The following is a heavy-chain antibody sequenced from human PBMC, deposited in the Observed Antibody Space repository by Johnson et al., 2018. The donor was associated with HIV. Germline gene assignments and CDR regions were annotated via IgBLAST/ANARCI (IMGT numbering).Heavy chain of an antibody. CDR2: IRSDGTNK. V-gene: IGHV3-30*02. D-gene: IGHD5-12*01. CDR1: GFTFSTYG. Sequence: QVQLVESGGGVVQPGGSLRLSCAAFGFTFSTYGIHWVRQAPGKGLEWVAFIRSDGTNKYYADFVKGRFSISRDNSKNTLYLQMNSLRAEDTAVYYCAKDFGYPRPRDAFDIWGQGTMVTVSS. J-gene: IGHJ3*02. CDR3: AKDFGYPRPRDAFDI.